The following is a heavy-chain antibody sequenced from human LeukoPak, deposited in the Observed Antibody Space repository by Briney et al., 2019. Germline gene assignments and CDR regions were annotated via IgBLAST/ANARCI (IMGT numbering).Heavy chain of an antibody. V-gene: IGHV3-48*01. Sequence: SVKGRFTISRDNAKNSLYLQMNSLRAEDTAVYYCARQAESGSYFSDAFDFWGQGTMVTVSS. D-gene: IGHD3-10*01. J-gene: IGHJ3*01. CDR3: ARQAESGSYFSDAFDF.